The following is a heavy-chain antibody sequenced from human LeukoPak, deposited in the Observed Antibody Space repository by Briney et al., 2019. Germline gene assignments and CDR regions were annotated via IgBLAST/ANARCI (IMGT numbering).Heavy chain of an antibody. D-gene: IGHD1-26*01. CDR1: GFFFSNYW. V-gene: IGHV3-7*01. CDR3: ARDLRGSYFSPFDY. J-gene: IGHJ4*02. CDR2: INLDGNGR. Sequence: GGSLRLSCAASGFFFSNYWMSWVRQAQGKGLEWVANINLDGNGRFYVDSVKGRFTISRDNNKKSVYLQMNSLRAEDTAVYYCARDLRGSYFSPFDYWGQGTLVTVSS.